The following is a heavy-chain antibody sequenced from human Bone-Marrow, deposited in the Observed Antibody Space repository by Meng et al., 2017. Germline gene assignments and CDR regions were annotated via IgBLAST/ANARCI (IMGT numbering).Heavy chain of an antibody. CDR3: AGDRLRYFFDY. CDR1: VVSITGTNW. V-gene: IGHV4-4*02. J-gene: IGHJ4*02. Sequence: GPCLVTLSDTLVPTVSVAVVSITGTNWGRWVRQPPERGLEWIGEIRRSGITNYNPSLKSRVTISIDKSKSQFSLSLSSVTAADTAIYYCAGDRLRYFFDYWGPGALVTVSS. CDR2: IRRSGIT.